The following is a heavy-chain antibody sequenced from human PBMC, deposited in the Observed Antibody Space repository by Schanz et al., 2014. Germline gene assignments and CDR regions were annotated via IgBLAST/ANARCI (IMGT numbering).Heavy chain of an antibody. CDR2: ISPYNGNT. Sequence: QVLQVQSGSELKKPGASVKVSCKASGYTFTSDSMHWVRQAPGQGLEWMGWISPYNGNTNYAQKLQGRVTFTADKSTSTAYMELSSLRYEDTALYYCARGTMPGTFDIWGQGTMVTVSS. CDR1: GYTFTSDS. J-gene: IGHJ3*02. V-gene: IGHV1-18*04. CDR3: ARGTMPGTFDI. D-gene: IGHD2-2*01.